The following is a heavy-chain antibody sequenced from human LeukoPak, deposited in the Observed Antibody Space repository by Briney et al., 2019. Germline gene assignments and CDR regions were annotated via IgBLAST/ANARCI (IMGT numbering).Heavy chain of an antibody. CDR3: ATASRMGYYDSSGYYRFDY. D-gene: IGHD3-22*01. CDR1: GYTLTELS. CDR2: FDPEDGET. J-gene: IGHJ4*02. Sequence: GASVKVSCKVSGYTLTELSMHWVRQAPGKGLEWMGGFDPEDGETIYAQKFQGRVTMTEDTSTDTAYMELSSLRSEDTAVYYCATASRMGYYDSSGYYRFDYWGQGTLVTVSS. V-gene: IGHV1-24*01.